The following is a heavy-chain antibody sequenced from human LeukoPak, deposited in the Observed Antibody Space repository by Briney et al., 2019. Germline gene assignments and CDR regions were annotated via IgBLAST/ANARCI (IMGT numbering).Heavy chain of an antibody. CDR3: ARVKYDSSGYYLEYFQH. D-gene: IGHD3-22*01. CDR1: GYTFTSYG. J-gene: IGHJ1*01. Sequence: GASVKVSCKASGYTFTSYGISWVRQAPGQGLEWMGWISAYNGNTNYAQKLQGRVTMTTDTSTSTAYMELRSLRSDDTAVYYCARVKYDSSGYYLEYFQHWGQGTLVTVSS. V-gene: IGHV1-18*01. CDR2: ISAYNGNT.